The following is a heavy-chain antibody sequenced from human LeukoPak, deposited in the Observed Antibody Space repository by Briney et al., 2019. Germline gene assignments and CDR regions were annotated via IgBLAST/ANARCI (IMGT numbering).Heavy chain of an antibody. J-gene: IGHJ4*02. Sequence: GRSLRLSCAASGFTFSNYAMHWVRQAPGKGLEWVAVISYDGSNKYYADSVKGRFTISRDNSKNTLYLQMNSLRAEDTAVYYCARGIAAAGIKFVADYWGQGTLVTVSS. D-gene: IGHD6-13*01. CDR3: ARGIAAAGIKFVADY. V-gene: IGHV3-30*04. CDR1: GFTFSNYA. CDR2: ISYDGSNK.